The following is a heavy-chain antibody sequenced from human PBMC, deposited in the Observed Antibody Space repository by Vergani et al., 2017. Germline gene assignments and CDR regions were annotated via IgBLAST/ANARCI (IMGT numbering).Heavy chain of an antibody. D-gene: IGHD3-22*01. CDR3: ARILYYYDSSGAFDY. V-gene: IGHV2-70*15. CDR2: IAWDDDK. Sequence: QVTLRESGPALVKPTQTLTLTCTFSGFSLSTSGMCVSWLRQPPGKALEWLARIAWDDDKYYSTSLKTRLTISKDTSKNQVVLTMTNMDPVDTATYYCARILYYYDSSGAFDYWGQGTLVTVSS. J-gene: IGHJ4*02. CDR1: GFSLSTSGMC.